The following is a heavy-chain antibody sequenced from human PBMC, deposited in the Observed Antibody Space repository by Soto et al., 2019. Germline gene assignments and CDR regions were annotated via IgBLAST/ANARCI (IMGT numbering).Heavy chain of an antibody. CDR3: AIEGRHGMDV. Sequence: SETLSLTCTVSGGSISSYYWSWIRQPPGKGLEWIGYIYYSGSTNYNPSLTSRVTISVDTSKNQFSLKLSSVTAADTAVYYCAIEGRHGMDVWGQGTTVTVSS. J-gene: IGHJ6*02. CDR2: IYYSGST. V-gene: IGHV4-59*01. CDR1: GGSISSYY.